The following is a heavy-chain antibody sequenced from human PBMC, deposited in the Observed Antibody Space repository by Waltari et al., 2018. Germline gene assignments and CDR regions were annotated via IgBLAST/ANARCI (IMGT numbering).Heavy chain of an antibody. D-gene: IGHD3-22*01. CDR1: GGSISSYY. J-gene: IGHJ5*02. CDR3: ARQSMIDNWFDP. V-gene: IGHV4-59*08. CDR2: IYYSGST. Sequence: QVQLQESGPGLVKPSEPLSLPCTVPGGSISSYYWTWHRQPPGKGLEWIGYIYYSGSTNYNPSLKSRVTISVDTSKNQFSLKLSSVTAADTAVYYCARQSMIDNWFDPWGQGTLVTVSS.